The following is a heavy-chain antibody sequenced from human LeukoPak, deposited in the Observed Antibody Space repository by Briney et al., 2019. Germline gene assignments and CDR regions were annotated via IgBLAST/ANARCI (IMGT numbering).Heavy chain of an antibody. CDR3: ARYLHDNGAYDS. D-gene: IGHD2-8*01. V-gene: IGHV3-7*05. J-gene: IGHJ5*01. CDR1: GFTFSTCW. CDR2: IREDGSDK. Sequence: PGGSLRLSCAASGFTFSTCWMSWGRQAPGKGLEWVANIREDGSDKYYVDSVKGRFTISRDNAKNSLYLQMNNLRAEDTAVYYCARYLHDNGAYDSWGQGTLVTVSS.